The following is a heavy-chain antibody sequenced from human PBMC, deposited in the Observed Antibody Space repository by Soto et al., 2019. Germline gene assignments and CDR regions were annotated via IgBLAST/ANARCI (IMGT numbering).Heavy chain of an antibody. CDR1: GFTFSSYS. D-gene: IGHD5-18*01. V-gene: IGHV3-23*04. J-gene: IGHJ5*02. CDR2: ISGSGGSA. Sequence: EVQLVESGGGLVQPGGSLRLSCAASGFTFSSYSMNWVRQAPGKGLEWVSSISGSGGSAYYADSVKGRFTISRDNSKNTLYLQMNSLRADDTAVYYCAKDRSVDTRDWFDPWGQGTLVTVSS. CDR3: AKDRSVDTRDWFDP.